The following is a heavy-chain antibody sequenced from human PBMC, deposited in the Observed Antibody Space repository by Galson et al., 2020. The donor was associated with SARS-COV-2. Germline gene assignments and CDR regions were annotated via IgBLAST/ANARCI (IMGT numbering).Heavy chain of an antibody. CDR3: ARDPTRYYDFWSGLDPSYYYGMDV. Sequence: GESLKISCAASGFTFSSYGMHWVRQAPGKGLVWVSRINSDGSSTSYADSVKGRFTISRDNAKNTLYLQMNSLRAEDTAVYYCARDPTRYYDFWSGLDPSYYYGMDVWGQGTTVTVSS. D-gene: IGHD3-3*01. V-gene: IGHV3-74*01. CDR1: GFTFSSYG. J-gene: IGHJ6*02. CDR2: INSDGSST.